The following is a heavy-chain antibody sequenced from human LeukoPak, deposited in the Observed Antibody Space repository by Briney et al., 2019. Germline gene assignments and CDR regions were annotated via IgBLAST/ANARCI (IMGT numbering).Heavy chain of an antibody. CDR1: GGSFSGYY. V-gene: IGHV4-34*01. Sequence: PSETLSLTCAVYGGSFSGYYWSWIRQPPGKGLEWVGEINHSGSTNYNPSLKSRVTISVDTSKNQFSLKLSSVTAADTAVYYCARETGYRGYETQPYSFDYWGQGTLVTVSS. J-gene: IGHJ4*02. CDR3: ARETGYRGYETQPYSFDY. CDR2: INHSGST. D-gene: IGHD3-9*01.